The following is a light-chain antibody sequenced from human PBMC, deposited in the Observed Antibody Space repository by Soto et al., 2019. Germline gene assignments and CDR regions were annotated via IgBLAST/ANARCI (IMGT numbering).Light chain of an antibody. CDR3: QQRRSWPPTIT. J-gene: IGKJ5*01. CDR1: QSVSASY. V-gene: IGKV3-11*01. Sequence: EIVMTQSPATLSVSPGERATLSCRASQSVSASYLAWYQQRPGQAPRLLIYDASYRATDIPPRFSGSGSGTDFTLTISSLEPEDFAVYYCQQRRSWPPTITFGQGTRLEIK. CDR2: DAS.